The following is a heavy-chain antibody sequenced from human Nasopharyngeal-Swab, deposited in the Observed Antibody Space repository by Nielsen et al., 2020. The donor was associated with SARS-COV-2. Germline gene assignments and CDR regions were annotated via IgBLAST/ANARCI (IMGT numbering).Heavy chain of an antibody. CDR3: VRDYYDSNGYQTPFDY. CDR2: INHSGST. V-gene: IGHV4-34*01. D-gene: IGHD3-22*01. CDR1: GGSFSGYY. J-gene: IGHJ4*02. Sequence: SETLSLTCAVYGGSFSGYYWSWIRQPPGKGLEWIGEINHSGSTNYNPSLKSRVTISVDTSKNQFSLNLRSVTAADMAVYYCVRDYYDSNGYQTPFDYWGQGTLVTVSS.